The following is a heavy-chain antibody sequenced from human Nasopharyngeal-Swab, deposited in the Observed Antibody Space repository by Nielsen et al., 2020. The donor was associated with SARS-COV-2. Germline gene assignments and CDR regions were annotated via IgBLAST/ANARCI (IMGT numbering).Heavy chain of an antibody. CDR2: MNPNSGGT. V-gene: IGHV1-2*02. D-gene: IGHD7-27*01. Sequence: ASVKVSCKASGYTFTSYDINWVRQATGQGLEWMGWMNPNSGGTNYAQKFQGRVTMTRDTSISTAYMELSRLRSDDTAVYYCARDKWGLPTDCWGQGTLVTVSS. J-gene: IGHJ4*02. CDR1: GYTFTSYD. CDR3: ARDKWGLPTDC.